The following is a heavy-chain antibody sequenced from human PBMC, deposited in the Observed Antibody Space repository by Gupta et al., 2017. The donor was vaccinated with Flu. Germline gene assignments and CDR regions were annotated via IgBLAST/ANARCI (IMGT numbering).Heavy chain of an antibody. D-gene: IGHD6-13*01. J-gene: IGHJ6*02. CDR1: NY. CDR3: ARDRSSPGGWDRFYHGTDV. CDR2: IYSGGGT. V-gene: IGHV3-53*05. Sequence: NYMSWVRQAPGKGLEWVSGIYSGGGTYYADSVEGRFTISRDNSQNTLYLQMNSLKPEDTAVYYCARDRSSPGGWDRFYHGTDVCGQGTTVTASS.